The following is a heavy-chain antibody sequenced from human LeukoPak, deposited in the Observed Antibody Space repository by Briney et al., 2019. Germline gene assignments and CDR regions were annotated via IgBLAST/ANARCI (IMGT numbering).Heavy chain of an antibody. Sequence: GGSLRLSCAASGFTFSSYAMHWVRQAPGKGLEWVAVISYDGSNKYYADSVKGRFTISRDNSKNTLYLQMNSLRAEDTSVYYCARSQNWGLRWLQSLFYWGQGTLVTVSS. V-gene: IGHV3-30-3*01. J-gene: IGHJ4*02. D-gene: IGHD4-17*01. CDR3: ARSQNWGLRWLQSLFY. CDR2: ISYDGSNK. CDR1: GFTFSSYA.